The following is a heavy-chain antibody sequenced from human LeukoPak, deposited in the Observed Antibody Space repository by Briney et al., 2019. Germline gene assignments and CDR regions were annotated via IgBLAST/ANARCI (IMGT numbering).Heavy chain of an antibody. CDR1: GFTFSSYA. V-gene: IGHV3-72*01. CDR2: TRNKANSYTT. CDR3: ASLSGSGRRHFDY. J-gene: IGHJ4*02. D-gene: IGHD6-19*01. Sequence: PGGSLRLSCAASGFTFSSYAMSWVRQAPGKGLEWVGRTRNKANSYTTEYAASVKGRFTISRDDSKNSLYLQMNSLKTEDTAVYYCASLSGSGRRHFDYWGQGTLVTVSS.